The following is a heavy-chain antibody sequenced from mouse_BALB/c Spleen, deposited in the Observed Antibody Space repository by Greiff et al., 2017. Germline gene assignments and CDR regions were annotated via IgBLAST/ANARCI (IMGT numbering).Heavy chain of an antibody. CDR1: GFTFSSFG. CDR3: ARDGYGSSAWFAY. CDR2: ISSGSSTI. Sequence: VMLVESGGGLVQPGGSRKLSCAASGFTFSSFGMHWVRQAPEKGLEWVAYISSGSSTIYYADTVKGRFTISRDNPKNTLFLQMTSLRSEDTAMYYCARDGYGSSAWFAYWGQGTLVTVSA. V-gene: IGHV5-17*02. J-gene: IGHJ3*01. D-gene: IGHD1-1*01.